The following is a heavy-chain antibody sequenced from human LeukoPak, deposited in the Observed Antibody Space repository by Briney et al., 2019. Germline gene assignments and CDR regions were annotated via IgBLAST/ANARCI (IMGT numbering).Heavy chain of an antibody. V-gene: IGHV4-4*08. CDR1: GGSISSYY. Sequence: SKTLSLTCTVSGGSISSYYWSWIRQPPGKGLECIGYISSSGNTNYNPSLESRVTISKDMSKNQFSLKLSSVTAADTALYFCARLIYNTYTNNWRFDYWGQGTLVTISS. CDR3: ARLIYNTYTNNWRFDY. CDR2: ISSSGNT. D-gene: IGHD1-1*01. J-gene: IGHJ4*02.